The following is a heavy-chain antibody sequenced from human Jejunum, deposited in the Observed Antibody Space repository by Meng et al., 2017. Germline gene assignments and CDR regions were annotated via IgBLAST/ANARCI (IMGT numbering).Heavy chain of an antibody. CDR3: VTGNSGWSVDY. J-gene: IGHJ4*02. V-gene: IGHV3-33*01. CDR1: GLTFSRHG. CDR2: IWYDGTKK. Sequence: GESLKISCVASGLTFSRHGMHWVRQAPGEGLEWVAVIWYDGTKKYYADSVKGRVTISRDNSKNTVFLQMNSLRAEDTALYYCVTGNSGWSVDYWGQGTLVTVSS. D-gene: IGHD6-19*01.